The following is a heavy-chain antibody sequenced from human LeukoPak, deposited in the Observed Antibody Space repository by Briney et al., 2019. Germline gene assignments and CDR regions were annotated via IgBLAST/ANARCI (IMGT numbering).Heavy chain of an antibody. CDR2: INHSGST. V-gene: IGHV4-34*01. D-gene: IGHD2-15*01. CDR3: VGLVVPGWFDP. J-gene: IGHJ5*02. Sequence: KPSETLSLTCAVYGGSFSGYYWSWLRQPPGKGLEWIGEINHSGSTNYNPSLKSRVTISVDTSKNQFSLKLSSVIATDTAVYYCVGLVVPGWFDPWGQGTLVTVSS. CDR1: GGSFSGYY.